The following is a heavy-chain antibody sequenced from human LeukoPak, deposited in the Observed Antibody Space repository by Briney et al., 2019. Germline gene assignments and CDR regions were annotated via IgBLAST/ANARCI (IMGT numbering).Heavy chain of an antibody. CDR3: ARAPLSPWIYYGMDV. CDR1: GYTFTSYA. V-gene: IGHV7-4-1*02. J-gene: IGHJ6*02. Sequence: GASVKVSCKASGYTFTSYAMNWVRQAPGQGLEWMGWINTNAGNPTYAQGFTGRFVFSLDTSVSTAYLQINSLKAEDTAVYYCARAPLSPWIYYGMDVWGQGTTVTVSS. D-gene: IGHD2-2*03. CDR2: INTNAGNP.